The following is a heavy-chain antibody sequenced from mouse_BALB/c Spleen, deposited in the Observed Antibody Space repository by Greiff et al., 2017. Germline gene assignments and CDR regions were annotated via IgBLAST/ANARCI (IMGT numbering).Heavy chain of an antibody. D-gene: IGHD4-1*01. V-gene: IGHV1-7*01. J-gene: IGHJ4*01. CDR3: ARSELTGTAMDY. CDR2: INPSTGYT. CDR1: GYTFTSYW. Sequence: VKLVESGAELAKPGASVKMSCKASGYTFTSYWMHWVKQRPGQGLEWIGYINPSTGYTEYNQKFKDKATLTADKSSSTAYMQLSSLTSEDSAVYYCARSELTGTAMDYWGQGTSVTVSS.